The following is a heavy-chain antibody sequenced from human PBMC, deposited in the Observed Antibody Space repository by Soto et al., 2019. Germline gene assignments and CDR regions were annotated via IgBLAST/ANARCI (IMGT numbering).Heavy chain of an antibody. D-gene: IGHD2-2*02. CDR2: ISGGGDTT. J-gene: IGHJ4*02. CDR1: GLNFRSHG. Sequence: GGSMRLSCAASGLNFRSHGISWIRLSTGKGLEWVSVISGGGDTTYYTPSVKGRFTISRDDFRNTLYLQMNSLRTEDTAIYYCAKLGDFVVLPAGIPAYWGPGTLVPVSS. CDR3: AKLGDFVVLPAGIPAY. V-gene: IGHV3-23*01.